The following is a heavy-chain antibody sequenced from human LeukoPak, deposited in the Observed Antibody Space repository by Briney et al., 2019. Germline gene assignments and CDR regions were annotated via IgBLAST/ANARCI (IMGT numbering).Heavy chain of an antibody. V-gene: IGHV3-23*01. CDR1: GFTFSSYA. CDR2: ISGSGGST. Sequence: GGSLRLSCAASGFTFSSYAMSWVRQAPGKGLEWVSAISGSGGSTYYADSVKGRFTISRDNSKNTLYLQMNSLRAEDTAVYYCAKVDRGYDSSGYYYDDYYFDYWGQGTLVTVSS. CDR3: AKVDRGYDSSGYYYDDYYFDY. D-gene: IGHD3-22*01. J-gene: IGHJ4*02.